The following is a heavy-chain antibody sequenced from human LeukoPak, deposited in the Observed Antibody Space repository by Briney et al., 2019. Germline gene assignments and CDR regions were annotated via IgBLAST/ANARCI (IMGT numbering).Heavy chain of an antibody. CDR2: ISAYNGNT. CDR1: GYTFPSYG. J-gene: IGHJ4*02. Sequence: ASVKVSCKASGYTFPSYGISWVRQAPGQGLEWMGWISAYNGNTNYAQKLQGRVTMTTDTSTSTAYMELRSLRSDDTAVYYCARGRLPCSSTSCHARGPGLADYWGQGTLVTVSS. D-gene: IGHD2-2*01. V-gene: IGHV1-18*01. CDR3: ARGRLPCSSTSCHARGPGLADY.